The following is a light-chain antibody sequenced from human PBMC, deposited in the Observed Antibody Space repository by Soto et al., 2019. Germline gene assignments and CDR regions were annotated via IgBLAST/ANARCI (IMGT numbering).Light chain of an antibody. CDR3: QQSYSTPIT. CDR1: QNINSY. V-gene: IGKV1-39*01. CDR2: AAS. Sequence: DIQMTQSPSSLSASVGDRVTITCRASQNINSYLNWYQQKPGKAPKVLIYAASSLQSGVPSRFSGRGSGTDFTLTISSLQPEDFATYSCQQSYSTPITFGGGTKVEIE. J-gene: IGKJ4*01.